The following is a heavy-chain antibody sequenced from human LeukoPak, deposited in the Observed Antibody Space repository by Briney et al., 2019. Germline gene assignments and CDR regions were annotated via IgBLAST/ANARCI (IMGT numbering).Heavy chain of an antibody. Sequence: GGSLRLSCAASGFTFSSYSMNWVRQAPGKGLEWVSSISSSSSYIYYADSVKGRFTISRDNAKNSLYLQMNSLRAEDTAVYYCARDWVGTGYSSSWYWGQGTLVTVSS. D-gene: IGHD6-13*01. CDR2: ISSSSSYI. V-gene: IGHV3-21*01. J-gene: IGHJ4*02. CDR1: GFTFSSYS. CDR3: ARDWVGTGYSSSWY.